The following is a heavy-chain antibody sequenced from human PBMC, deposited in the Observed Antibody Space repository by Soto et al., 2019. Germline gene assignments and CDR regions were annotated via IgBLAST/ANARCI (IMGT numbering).Heavy chain of an antibody. Sequence: GGSLRLSCAASGFTFSSYSMSWVRQAPGKGMEWVAAISSSGGSTYYADSVKGRFTISRDNSKNTLYLQMNSLRAEDAAVYYCAKDLVGSNADYFDYWGQGTLVTVSS. J-gene: IGHJ4*02. D-gene: IGHD2-15*01. V-gene: IGHV3-23*01. CDR2: ISSSGGST. CDR3: AKDLVGSNADYFDY. CDR1: GFTFSSYS.